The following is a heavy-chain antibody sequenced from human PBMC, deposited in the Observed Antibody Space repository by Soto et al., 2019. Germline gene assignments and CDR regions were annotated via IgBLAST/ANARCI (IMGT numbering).Heavy chain of an antibody. CDR2: IIPVFGRP. CDR3: AREGSGYNF. V-gene: IGHV1-69*13. Sequence: SVKVSCKASGGTFSSFGISWVRQAPGQGLEWMGGIIPVFGRPNYAQRFRGRLTITADESTNTGYMELIDLRSEDTAVYYCAREGSGYNFWGQGTQVTVSS. J-gene: IGHJ1*01. CDR1: GGTFSSFG. D-gene: IGHD5-12*01.